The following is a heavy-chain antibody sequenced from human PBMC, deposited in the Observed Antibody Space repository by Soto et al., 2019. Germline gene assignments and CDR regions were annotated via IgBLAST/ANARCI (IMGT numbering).Heavy chain of an antibody. CDR1: GFTFSSYA. D-gene: IGHD6-6*01. V-gene: IGHV3-23*01. CDR3: ARPGRGSSSYFDY. CDR2: ISGSGGST. Sequence: GGSLRLSCAASGFTFSSYAMSWVRQAPGKGLEWVSAISGSGGSTYYADSVKGRFTISRDNSKNTLYLQWSSLRASDTAMYYCARPGRGSSSYFDYWGQGTLVTVSS. J-gene: IGHJ4*02.